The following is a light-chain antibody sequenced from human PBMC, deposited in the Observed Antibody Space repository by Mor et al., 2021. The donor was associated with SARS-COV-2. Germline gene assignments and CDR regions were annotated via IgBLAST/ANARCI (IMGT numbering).Light chain of an antibody. CDR1: QSVLYSSNNKNY. J-gene: IGKJ2*01. CDR3: QQYYSTPYT. V-gene: IGKV4-1*01. CDR2: WAS. Sequence: ERATINCKSSQSVLYSSNNKNYLAWYQQKPGQPPKLLIYWASTRESGVPDRFSGSGSGTDFTLTISSLQAEDVAVYYCQQYYSTPYTFGQGT.